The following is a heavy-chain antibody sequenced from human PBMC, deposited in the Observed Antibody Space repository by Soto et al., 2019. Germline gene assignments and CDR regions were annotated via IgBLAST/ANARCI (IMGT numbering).Heavy chain of an antibody. CDR2: IKTDGSTI. CDR1: GFTFSSHW. V-gene: IGHV3-74*01. Sequence: EVQLVESGGGLVQPGGSLRLSCAASGFTFSSHWMHWIRQAPGKGLVWVSRIKTDGSTINYGDSVKGRFSISRDNAKNTVYLQMNSLRSAETPVYYCARGVRNYYALDVWGRGTMVTVSS. J-gene: IGHJ6*02. CDR3: ARGVRNYYALDV.